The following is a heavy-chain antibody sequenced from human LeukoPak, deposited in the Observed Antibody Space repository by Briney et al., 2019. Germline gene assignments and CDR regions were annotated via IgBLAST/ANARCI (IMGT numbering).Heavy chain of an antibody. J-gene: IGHJ4*02. V-gene: IGHV3-30*18. D-gene: IGHD6-19*01. CDR1: GFTFSSYG. CDR2: ISYDGSNK. Sequence: GRSLRLSCAASGFTFSSYGMHWVRQAPGKGLEWVAVISYDGSNKYYADSVKGRFTISRDNSKNTLYLQMNSLRAEDTAVYYCAKDREIGLVRGSNYFDYWGQGTLVTVSS. CDR3: AKDREIGLVRGSNYFDY.